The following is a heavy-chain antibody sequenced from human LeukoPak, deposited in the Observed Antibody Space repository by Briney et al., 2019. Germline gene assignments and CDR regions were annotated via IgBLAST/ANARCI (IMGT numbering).Heavy chain of an antibody. Sequence: GGSLRLSCAASGFTVSSNYMSWVRQAPGKGLEWVSVIYGGGSTYYADSEKGRFAISRDNSKNTLYLQMNSLRAEDTAVYYCARDRPSGVFDYWGQGTLVTVSS. D-gene: IGHD2-8*01. CDR3: ARDRPSGVFDY. CDR2: IYGGGST. CDR1: GFTVSSNY. V-gene: IGHV3-53*01. J-gene: IGHJ4*02.